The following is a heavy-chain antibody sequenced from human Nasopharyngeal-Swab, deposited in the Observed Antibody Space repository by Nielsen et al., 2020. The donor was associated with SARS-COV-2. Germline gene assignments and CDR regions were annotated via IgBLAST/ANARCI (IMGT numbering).Heavy chain of an antibody. CDR1: AFTFSSYS. V-gene: IGHV3-48*02. CDR3: ARGSGYKSYYYYGMDV. J-gene: IGHJ6*02. Sequence: GESLKISCAASAFTFSSYSMNWVRQAPGKGLECLSYISSSSSTIYYADSVKGRFTLSRDKTKNSLYLQMNRLRDEDTAVYYCARGSGYKSYYYYGMDVWGQGTTVTVSS. CDR2: ISSSSSTI. D-gene: IGHD5-12*01.